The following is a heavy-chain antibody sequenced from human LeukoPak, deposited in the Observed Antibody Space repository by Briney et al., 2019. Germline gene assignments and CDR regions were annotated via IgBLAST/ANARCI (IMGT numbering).Heavy chain of an antibody. CDR2: INPNSGGT. D-gene: IGHD2-15*01. V-gene: IGHV1-2*02. J-gene: IGHJ4*02. Sequence: ASVKVSCKASGYTFTGYYMHWVRQAPGQGLEWMGWINPNSGGTNYAQKFQGRVTMTRDTSISTAYMELSRLRSDDTAVYYCARWEGYCSGGSCRTFDYWGQGTLVTVSS. CDR1: GYTFTGYY. CDR3: ARWEGYCSGGSCRTFDY.